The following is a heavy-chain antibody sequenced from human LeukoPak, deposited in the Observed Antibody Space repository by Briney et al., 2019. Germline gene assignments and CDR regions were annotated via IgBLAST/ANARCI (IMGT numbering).Heavy chain of an antibody. CDR2: IYYSGST. Sequence: SETLSLTCTVSGGSISSYYWSWIRQPPGKGLEWIGYIYYSGSTDYNPSLKSRVTISLDTSKNQFSLKLSSVTAADTAVYYCARAPNCGGDCYSVYWGQGTLVTVSS. CDR1: GGSISSYY. CDR3: ARAPNCGGDCYSVY. D-gene: IGHD2-21*02. V-gene: IGHV4-59*01. J-gene: IGHJ4*02.